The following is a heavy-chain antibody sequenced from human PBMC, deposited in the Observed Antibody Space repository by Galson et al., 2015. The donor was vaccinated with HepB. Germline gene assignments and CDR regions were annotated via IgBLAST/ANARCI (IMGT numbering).Heavy chain of an antibody. D-gene: IGHD1-26*01. CDR2: ISSSSTTI. CDR1: AFSFRSYS. V-gene: IGHV3-48*02. J-gene: IGHJ3*01. Sequence: SLRLSCAASAFSFRSYSMNWVRQAPGKGLEWVSYISSSSTTIYYRDSVKGRFTISRDNAKNSLYLQMNSLRDDDTAVYYCARGGIGGSYYGTSFDLWGQGTMVTVSS. CDR3: ARGGIGGSYYGTSFDL.